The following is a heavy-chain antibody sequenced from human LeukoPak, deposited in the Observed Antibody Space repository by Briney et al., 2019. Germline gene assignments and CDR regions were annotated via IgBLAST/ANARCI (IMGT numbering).Heavy chain of an antibody. J-gene: IGHJ3*02. CDR3: ARKYYYDSSGSYAFDI. Sequence: SETLSLTCTVSGGSISSYYWSWIRQPPGKGLEWIGYIYYSGRTNYNPSLKSRVTISVDASKNQFSLKLSSVTAADTAVYYCARKYYYDSSGSYAFDIWGQGTMVTVSS. V-gene: IGHV4-59*01. CDR1: GGSISSYY. D-gene: IGHD3-22*01. CDR2: IYYSGRT.